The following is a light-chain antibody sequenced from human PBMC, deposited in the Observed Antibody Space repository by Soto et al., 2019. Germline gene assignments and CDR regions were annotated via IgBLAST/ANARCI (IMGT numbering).Light chain of an antibody. V-gene: IGLV1-44*01. J-gene: IGLJ1*01. Sequence: QSVLTQPPSASGTPGQRVTISCSGSSSNIASNTVNWYQQLPGTAPKLLFYSNSQRPSGVPDRFSGSKSGTSASLAISGLHSDDEADYYCAAWDDSLNGYVFGTGTKLTVL. CDR1: SSNIASNT. CDR2: SNS. CDR3: AAWDDSLNGYV.